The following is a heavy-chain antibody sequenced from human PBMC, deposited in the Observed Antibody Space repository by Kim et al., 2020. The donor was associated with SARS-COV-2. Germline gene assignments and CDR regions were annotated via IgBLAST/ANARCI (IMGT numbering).Heavy chain of an antibody. V-gene: IGHV3-74*01. CDR3: ARDVVRPRGSSGYVLDY. D-gene: IGHD5-12*01. J-gene: IGHJ4*02. Sequence: VRGRFTISRDNAKNTVYLQMNSLRDEDTAVYYCARDVVRPRGSSGYVLDYWGQGSPVTVSS.